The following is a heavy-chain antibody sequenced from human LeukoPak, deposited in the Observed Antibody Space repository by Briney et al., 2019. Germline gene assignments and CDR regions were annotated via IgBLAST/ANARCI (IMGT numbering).Heavy chain of an antibody. D-gene: IGHD3-10*01. V-gene: IGHV1-24*01. CDR1: GYTLTELS. Sequence: ASVKVSCKVSGYTLTELSMHWVRQAPGKGLEWMGGFDPEDGERIYAQKFQGRVTMTEDTSTDTAYMELSSLRAEDTAVYYCAKEYGSGSYYVPCDYWGQGTLVTVSS. J-gene: IGHJ4*02. CDR2: FDPEDGER. CDR3: AKEYGSGSYYVPCDY.